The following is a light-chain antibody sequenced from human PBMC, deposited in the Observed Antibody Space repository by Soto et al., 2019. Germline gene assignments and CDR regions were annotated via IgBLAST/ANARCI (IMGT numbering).Light chain of an antibody. J-gene: IGLJ1*01. CDR2: EVN. V-gene: IGLV2-18*02. CDR1: SSDFGSYNR. Sequence: SVLTQPPSVSGSPGQSVTISCTGTSSDFGSYNRVSWYRQPPGTAPKLLIYEVNKRPSGVPDRFSGSKSGNTASLTVSGLQAEDEADYYCSSYAGSSNVFGTGTKVTVL. CDR3: SSYAGSSNV.